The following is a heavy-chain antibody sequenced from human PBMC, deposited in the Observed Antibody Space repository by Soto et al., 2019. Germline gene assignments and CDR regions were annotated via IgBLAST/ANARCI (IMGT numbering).Heavy chain of an antibody. CDR1: GCTFSSYA. CDR2: VIPVFGLA. D-gene: IGHD3-10*01. V-gene: IGHV1-69*10. Sequence: SVKVSCKSSGCTFSSYAISLVRQAPGQGLECMGGVIPVFGLATYAQKVQGRVTITADKSTNTAYMEVSSLRSEDTAVYYCARGKSYYGSGKGIYDYYSLDVWGQGTTVTVSS. CDR3: ARGKSYYGSGKGIYDYYSLDV. J-gene: IGHJ6*02.